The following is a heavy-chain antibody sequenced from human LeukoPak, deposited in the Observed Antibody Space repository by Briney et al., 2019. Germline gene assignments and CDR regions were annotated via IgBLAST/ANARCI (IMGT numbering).Heavy chain of an antibody. J-gene: IGHJ5*02. V-gene: IGHV4-59*08. CDR3: ARHLRSKAAGGPFDP. CDR2: IYYSGST. D-gene: IGHD6-13*01. Sequence: SETLSLTCTVSGGSITSYNWSWIRQPPGKGLEWIGYIYYSGSTNYNPSLESRVTISVDTSKNQFSLKLGSVTAADTAVYYCARHLRSKAAGGPFDPWGQGTLVTVSS. CDR1: GGSITSYN.